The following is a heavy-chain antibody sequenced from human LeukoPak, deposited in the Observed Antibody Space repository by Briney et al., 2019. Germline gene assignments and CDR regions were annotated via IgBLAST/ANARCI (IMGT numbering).Heavy chain of an antibody. D-gene: IGHD6-19*01. J-gene: IGHJ4*02. CDR2: IYYTGNT. Sequence: SQTLSLTCSVSGGFINSGDYYWSWIRQHPGKGLEWIGYIYYTGNTYYNPSLQSRVTMSTDTSKNQFSLKLSSVTAADTAVYYCARAIVDGWVVDWGQGTLVTVSS. V-gene: IGHV4-31*03. CDR3: ARAIVDGWVVD. CDR1: GGFINSGDYY.